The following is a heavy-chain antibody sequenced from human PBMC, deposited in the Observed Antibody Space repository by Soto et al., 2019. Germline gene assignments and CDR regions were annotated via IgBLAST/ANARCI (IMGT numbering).Heavy chain of an antibody. CDR1: GFTSSSYA. Sequence: GGSLRLSCAASGFTSSSYAMSWVRQAPGKGLEWVSAISGSGGSTYYADTVKGRFTISRDNSKNTLYLQMNSLRAEDTAVYYCASLRYFDWLYPTPEIDYWGQGTLVTVSS. V-gene: IGHV3-23*01. CDR3: ASLRYFDWLYPTPEIDY. J-gene: IGHJ4*02. D-gene: IGHD3-9*01. CDR2: ISGSGGST.